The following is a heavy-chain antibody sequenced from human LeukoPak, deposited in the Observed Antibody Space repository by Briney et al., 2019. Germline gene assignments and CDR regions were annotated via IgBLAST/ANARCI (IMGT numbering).Heavy chain of an antibody. CDR2: ISSDGRTT. V-gene: IGHV3-74*01. CDR3: ARGERAMLY. CDR1: GFTFSTYW. Sequence: PGGSLRLSCAASGFTFSTYWMHWVRQAPGKGLVWVARISSDGRTTSYADSVKGRFTISRDNAKNTLYLQMSRLGAEDTAVYYCARGERAMLYWGQGTLVTVSS. D-gene: IGHD3-16*01. J-gene: IGHJ4*02.